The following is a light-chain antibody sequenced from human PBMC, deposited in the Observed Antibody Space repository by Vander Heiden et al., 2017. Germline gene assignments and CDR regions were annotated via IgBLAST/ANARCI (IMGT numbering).Light chain of an antibody. CDR2: DVS. J-gene: IGLJ2*01. CDR1: LSAVGGYNN. Sequence: SALTPPRPLSRSPRQSATISCTGTLSAVGGYNNVSWHPQHPGKADKLMIYDVSKRPSGVPDRFSGSKSGNTAALTISALQAEDEDDDYCCSYAGSYTFVVFGGGTKLTVL. CDR3: CSYAGSYTFVV. V-gene: IGLV2-11*01.